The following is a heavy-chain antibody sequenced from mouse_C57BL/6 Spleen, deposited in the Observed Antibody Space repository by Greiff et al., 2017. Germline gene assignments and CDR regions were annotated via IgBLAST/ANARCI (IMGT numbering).Heavy chain of an antibody. V-gene: IGHV1-69*01. CDR2: IDPSDSYT. Sequence: QVQLQQSGAELVMPGASVKLSCKASGYTFTSYWMHWVKQRPGQGLEWIGEIDPSDSYTNYNQKFKGKSTLTVDKSSSTAYMQLSSLTSEDSAVYLCTRRYYYRGGRRCLHWAQGNSLTVSS. CDR3: TRRYYYRGGRRCLH. D-gene: IGHD2-4*01. J-gene: IGHJ2*02. CDR1: GYTFTSYW.